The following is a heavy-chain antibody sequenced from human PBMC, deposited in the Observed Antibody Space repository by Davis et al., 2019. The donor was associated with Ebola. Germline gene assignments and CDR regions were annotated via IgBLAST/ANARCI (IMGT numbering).Heavy chain of an antibody. J-gene: IGHJ5*02. V-gene: IGHV1-69*04. CDR1: GGTFSSYA. D-gene: IGHD6-13*01. CDR3: ARGIAAAGTLLGWFDP. CDR2: IIPILGIA. Sequence: AASVKVSCKASGGTFSSYAISWVRQAPGQGLEWMGRIIPILGIANYAQKFQGRVTITADKSTSTAYMELSSLRSEDTAVYYCARGIAAAGTLLGWFDPWGQGTLVTVSS.